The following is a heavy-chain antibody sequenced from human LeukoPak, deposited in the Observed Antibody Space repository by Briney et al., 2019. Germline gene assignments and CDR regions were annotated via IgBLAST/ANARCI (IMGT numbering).Heavy chain of an antibody. V-gene: IGHV1-69*13. J-gene: IGHJ4*02. CDR3: ARVRISSGWYYFDY. D-gene: IGHD6-19*01. CDR1: GGTFSSYA. CDR2: IIPMYGTT. Sequence: SVKVSCKAFGGTFSSYAISWVRQAPGQGLEWMGTIIPMYGTTNYAQRFQGRVTITADESMSTAYMELSSLRSEDTAVYYCARVRISSGWYYFDYWGQGTLVTVSS.